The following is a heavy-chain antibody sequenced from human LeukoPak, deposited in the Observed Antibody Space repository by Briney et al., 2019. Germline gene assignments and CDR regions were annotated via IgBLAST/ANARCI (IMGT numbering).Heavy chain of an antibody. Sequence: ASVKVSCKVSGYTLTELSMHWVRQAPGKGLEWMGGFDPEDGETIYAQKFQGRVTMTEDTSTDTAYIELSSLRSEDTAVYYCASRFRRSGTYWYFDLWGRGTLVTVSS. D-gene: IGHD3-3*01. CDR2: FDPEDGET. CDR1: GYTLTELS. J-gene: IGHJ2*01. CDR3: ASRFRRSGTYWYFDL. V-gene: IGHV1-24*01.